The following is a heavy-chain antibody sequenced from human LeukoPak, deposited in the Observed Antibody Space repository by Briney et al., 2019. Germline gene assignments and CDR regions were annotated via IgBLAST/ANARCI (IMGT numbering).Heavy chain of an antibody. D-gene: IGHD5-24*01. CDR2: IYHSGST. J-gene: IGHJ4*02. Sequence: PSETLSLTCAVSGDSMSSGYYWGWIRQPPGKGLEWVGSIYHSGSTYYNPSLKSRVTISVDTSKNQFSLKLSSVTAADTAAYYCASGDNSWPFDYWGQGTLVTVSS. CDR3: ASGDNSWPFDY. V-gene: IGHV4-38-2*01. CDR1: GDSMSSGYY.